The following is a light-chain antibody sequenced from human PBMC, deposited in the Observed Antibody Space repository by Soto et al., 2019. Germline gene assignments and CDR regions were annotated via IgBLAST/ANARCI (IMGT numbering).Light chain of an antibody. CDR2: SNN. CDR3: AAWDDSMNGFYG. V-gene: IGLV1-44*01. Sequence: SSLTQPPSASGTPGQRVTISCSGSSSNIGSNTVNFYQQLPGTAPKLLIYSNNQRPSGVPDRFSGSKSGTSASLAISGLQSEDEADDYCAAWDDSMNGFYGFGDGTKDTV. J-gene: IGLJ1*01. CDR1: SSNIGSNT.